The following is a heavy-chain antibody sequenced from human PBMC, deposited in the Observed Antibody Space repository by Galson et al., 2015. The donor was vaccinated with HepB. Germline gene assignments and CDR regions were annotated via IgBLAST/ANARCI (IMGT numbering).Heavy chain of an antibody. J-gene: IGHJ4*02. Sequence: SVKVSCKASGCTFTSYAMHWVRQAPGQRLEWMGWINAGNGNTKYSQKFQGRVTITRDTSASTAYMELSSLRSEDTAVYYCARGGYSGYDFGYWGQGTLVTVSS. D-gene: IGHD5-12*01. CDR1: GCTFTSYA. CDR2: INAGNGNT. V-gene: IGHV1-3*01. CDR3: ARGGYSGYDFGY.